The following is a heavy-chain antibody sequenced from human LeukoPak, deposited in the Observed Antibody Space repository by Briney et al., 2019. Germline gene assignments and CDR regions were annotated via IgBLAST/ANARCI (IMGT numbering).Heavy chain of an antibody. D-gene: IGHD3-9*01. J-gene: IGHJ6*02. V-gene: IGHV1-69*17. CDR3: ARGNCITIPYGMDV. Sequence: ASVKVSRKASGGTFSSYAISWVRQAPGQGLEWMGGIIPIFGIANYAQKFQGRVTITADKSTSTAYMELSSLRSEDTAVYYCARGNCITIPYGMDVWGQGTTVTVSS. CDR1: GGTFSSYA. CDR2: IIPIFGIA.